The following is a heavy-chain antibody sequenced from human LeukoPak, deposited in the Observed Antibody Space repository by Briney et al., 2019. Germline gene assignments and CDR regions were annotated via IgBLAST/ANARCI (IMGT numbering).Heavy chain of an antibody. J-gene: IGHJ4*02. CDR3: VKQLGYCSDGSCYFPY. CDR2: ISNNGGYT. D-gene: IGHD2-15*01. Sequence: PGGSLRLSCAASGFTFSSYAMSWVRQAPGKGLEWVSAISNNGGYTYYADSVQGRFTISRDNSKSTLCLQMNSLRAEDTAVYYCVKQLGYCSDGSCYFPYWGQGTLVTVSS. CDR1: GFTFSSYA. V-gene: IGHV3-23*01.